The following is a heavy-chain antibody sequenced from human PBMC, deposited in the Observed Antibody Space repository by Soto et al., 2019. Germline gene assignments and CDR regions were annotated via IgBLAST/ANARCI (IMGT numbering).Heavy chain of an antibody. D-gene: IGHD5-18*01. J-gene: IGHJ6*02. CDR1: GYTFTSYD. V-gene: IGHV1-8*01. CDR2: MNPNSGNT. CDR3: ARVDTAMVVVDYYYYGMDV. Sequence: ASVKVSCKASGYTFTSYDINWVRQATGQVLEWMGWMNPNSGNTGYAQKFQGRVTMTRSTSISTAYMELSSLRSEDTAVYYCARVDTAMVVVDYYYYGMDVWGQ.